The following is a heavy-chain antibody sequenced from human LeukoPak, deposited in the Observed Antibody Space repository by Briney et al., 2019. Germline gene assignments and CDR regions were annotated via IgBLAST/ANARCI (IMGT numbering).Heavy chain of an antibody. J-gene: IGHJ5*02. D-gene: IGHD3-10*01. V-gene: IGHV1-8*03. CDR1: GYTFTSYD. CDR2: MNPNSGNT. CDR3: ARAPRITMVRGVIYWFDP. Sequence: ASVKVSCKASGYTFTSYDINWVRQATGQGLEWMGWMNPNSGNTGYAQKFQGRVTITRNTSISTAYMELSSLRSEDTAVYYCARAPRITMVRGVIYWFDPWGQGTLVTVSS.